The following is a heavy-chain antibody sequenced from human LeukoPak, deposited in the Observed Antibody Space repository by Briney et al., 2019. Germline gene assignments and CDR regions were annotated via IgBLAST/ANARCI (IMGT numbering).Heavy chain of an antibody. D-gene: IGHD1-1*01. CDR1: GGSISSGGYS. Sequence: SETLSLTCTVSGGSISSGGYSWSWIRQPPGKGLEWIGYIYHSGSTYYNPSLKSRVTISVDRSKNQFSLKLSSVTAADTAVYYCARAHPELAGAFDIWGQGTMVTVSS. CDR2: IYHSGST. J-gene: IGHJ3*02. V-gene: IGHV4-30-2*01. CDR3: ARAHPELAGAFDI.